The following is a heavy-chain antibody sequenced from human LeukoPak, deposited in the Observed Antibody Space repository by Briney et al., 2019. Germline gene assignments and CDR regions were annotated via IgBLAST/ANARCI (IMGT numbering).Heavy chain of an antibody. D-gene: IGHD2-2*01. CDR3: ARFVVPAASYYYYGMDV. CDR2: IYYSGST. CDR1: GGSISSYY. V-gene: IGHV4-59*01. J-gene: IGHJ6*02. Sequence: PSETLSLTCTVSGGSISSYYWSWIRQPPGKGLEGIGYIYYSGSTNYNPSLKSRVTISVDTSKNQFSLKLSSVTAADTAVYYCARFVVPAASYYYYGMDVWGQGTTVTVSS.